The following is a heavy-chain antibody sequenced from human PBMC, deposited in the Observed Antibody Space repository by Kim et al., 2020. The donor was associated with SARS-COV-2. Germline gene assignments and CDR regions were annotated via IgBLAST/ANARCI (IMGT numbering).Heavy chain of an antibody. J-gene: IGHJ6*02. D-gene: IGHD3-10*01. Sequence: GESLKISCKGSGYSFTSYWISWVRQMPGKGLEWMGRIDPSDSYTNYSPSFQGHVTISADKSISTAYLQWSSLKASDTAMYYCARHVGDYYGSGKNGMDVWGQGTTVTVSS. CDR1: GYSFTSYW. V-gene: IGHV5-10-1*01. CDR3: ARHVGDYYGSGKNGMDV. CDR2: IDPSDSYT.